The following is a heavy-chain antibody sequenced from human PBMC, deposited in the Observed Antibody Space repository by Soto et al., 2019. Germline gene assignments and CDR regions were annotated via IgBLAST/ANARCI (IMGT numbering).Heavy chain of an antibody. Sequence: PSETLSLTCAVSGYSIRSGYYWGWIRQAPGKGLEWIGSIYHSGRTYYNPSLKSRVTISVDTSKNQFSLKLSSVTAADTAVYYCARDELVYYFDLWGQGTLVTVSS. V-gene: IGHV4-38-2*02. J-gene: IGHJ4*02. CDR3: ARDELVYYFDL. CDR2: IYHSGRT. D-gene: IGHD1-7*01. CDR1: GYSIRSGYY.